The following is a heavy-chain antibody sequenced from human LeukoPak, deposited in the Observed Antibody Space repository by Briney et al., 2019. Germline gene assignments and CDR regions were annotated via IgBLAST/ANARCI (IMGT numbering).Heavy chain of an antibody. CDR1: GYTFTGYY. Sequence: ASVKVSCKASGYTFTGYYMHWVRQAPGQGLEWMGWINPNSGGTNYAQKFQGRVTMTRDTSTSTVYMELSSLRSEDTAVYYCARDSPLEYCSGGSCSTVHYGMDVWGQGTTVTVSS. D-gene: IGHD2-15*01. V-gene: IGHV1-2*02. CDR2: INPNSGGT. CDR3: ARDSPLEYCSGGSCSTVHYGMDV. J-gene: IGHJ6*02.